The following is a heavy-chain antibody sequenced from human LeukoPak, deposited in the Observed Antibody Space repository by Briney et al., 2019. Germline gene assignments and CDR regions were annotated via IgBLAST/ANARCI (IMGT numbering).Heavy chain of an antibody. D-gene: IGHD4-11*01. Sequence: ASVKVSCKASGYTFTGYYMHWVRQAPGQGLEWMGWINPNSGGTNYAQKFQGRVTMTRDTSISTAYMELSRLRSDDTAVYYCARAATVTPHFDYWGQGTLVTVSS. J-gene: IGHJ4*02. V-gene: IGHV1-2*02. CDR1: GYTFTGYY. CDR2: INPNSGGT. CDR3: ARAATVTPHFDY.